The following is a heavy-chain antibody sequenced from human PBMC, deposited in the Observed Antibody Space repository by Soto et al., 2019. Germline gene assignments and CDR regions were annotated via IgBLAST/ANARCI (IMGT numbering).Heavy chain of an antibody. D-gene: IGHD5-18*01. CDR3: ARVAYSYGSAPFDY. CDR2: IIPIFGTA. CDR1: GGTFSSYA. J-gene: IGHJ4*02. Sequence: QVQLVQSGAEVKKPGSSVKVSCKASGGTFSSYAISWVRQAPGQGLEWMGGIIPIFGTANYAQKFQGRVTITADESTRTAYMELSSLRSEDTAVYYCARVAYSYGSAPFDYWGQGTLVTVSS. V-gene: IGHV1-69*01.